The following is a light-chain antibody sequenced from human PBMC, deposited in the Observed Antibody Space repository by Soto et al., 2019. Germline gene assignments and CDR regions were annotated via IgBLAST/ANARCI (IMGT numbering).Light chain of an antibody. Sequence: EIVMTQSPATLSVSPGERATLSCRASQSISSDLAWFQQKPGQAPRLLIYSASTRAAGIPGRFSGSGSGTVFTLTIISMQSEDFAVYYCCQYNNWPPLYTFGQGTKLEIK. J-gene: IGKJ2*01. V-gene: IGKV3-15*01. CDR3: CQYNNWPPLYT. CDR2: SAS. CDR1: QSISSD.